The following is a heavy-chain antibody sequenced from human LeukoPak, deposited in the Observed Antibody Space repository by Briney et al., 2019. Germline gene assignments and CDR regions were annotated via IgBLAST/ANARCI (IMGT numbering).Heavy chain of an antibody. CDR2: ISSSGGST. V-gene: IGHV3-23*01. CDR1: GFSFSSYT. D-gene: IGHD3-22*01. Sequence: GGSLRLSCAASGFSFSSYTMSWVRQAPGKGLEWVSAISSSGGSTYYADSVKGRFTISRDNYKNTLYLQMNSLRAEDTAVYYCAKVWDTYYYDGSGSFDYWGQGTLVTVSS. CDR3: AKVWDTYYYDGSGSFDY. J-gene: IGHJ4*02.